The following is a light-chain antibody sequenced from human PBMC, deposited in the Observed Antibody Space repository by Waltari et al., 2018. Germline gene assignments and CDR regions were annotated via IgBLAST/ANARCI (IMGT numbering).Light chain of an antibody. J-gene: IGKJ1*01. CDR3: MQGIEYPT. V-gene: IGKV2-40*01. CDR2: EVS. Sequence: DIVMTQTPLSLPVTLGEPASISCRSSQSLLDSEDGNTYLDWYLQKPGQSPQLLIYEVSNRDSGVPDRFSGSGSDTDFTLKISRVEAEDVGVYYCMQGIEYPTFGQGTKVEIK. CDR1: QSLLDSEDGNTY.